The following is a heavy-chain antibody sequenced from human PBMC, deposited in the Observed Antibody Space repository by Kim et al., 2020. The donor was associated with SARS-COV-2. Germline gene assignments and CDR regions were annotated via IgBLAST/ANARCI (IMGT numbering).Heavy chain of an antibody. Sequence: ASVKVSCKASGYSFSSKTINWVRQAPGQGLEWMGWINTNTGNTAYAQGFTGRFVFSLDTSVSTAYVQISSLKAEDTAVYYCARGPGPVDYWGQGTLVTVSS. J-gene: IGHJ4*02. CDR1: GYSFSSKT. CDR3: ARGPGPVDY. V-gene: IGHV7-4-1*02. CDR2: INTNTGNT. D-gene: IGHD3-10*01.